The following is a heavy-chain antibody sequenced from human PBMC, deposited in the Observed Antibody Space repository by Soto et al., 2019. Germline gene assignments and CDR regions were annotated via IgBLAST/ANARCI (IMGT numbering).Heavy chain of an antibody. V-gene: IGHV6-1*01. Sequence: SQTLSLTCAISGDSVSSNSAAWNWIRQSPSRGLEWLGRTYYRSKWYNDYAVSVKSRITINPDTSKNQFALQLNSVTPEDTAVYYCARDLTAYYDFWSGYPALYYDYDGMDVWGQGTTVTVSS. CDR2: TYYRSKWYN. CDR1: GDSVSSNSAA. J-gene: IGHJ6*02. CDR3: ARDLTAYYDFWSGYPALYYDYDGMDV. D-gene: IGHD3-3*01.